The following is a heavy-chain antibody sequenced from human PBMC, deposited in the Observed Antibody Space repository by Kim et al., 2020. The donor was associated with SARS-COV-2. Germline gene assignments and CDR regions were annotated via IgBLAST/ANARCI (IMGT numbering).Heavy chain of an antibody. D-gene: IGHD6-6*01. J-gene: IGHJ4*02. CDR3: AKARGYSSSSIHFDY. CDR2: ISGSGGST. CDR1: GFTFSSYA. Sequence: GGSLRLSCAASGFTFSSYAMSWVRQAPGKGLEWVSAISGSGGSTYYADSVKGRFTISRDNSKNTLYLQMNSLRAEDTAVYYCAKARGYSSSSIHFDYWGQGTLVTVSS. V-gene: IGHV3-23*01.